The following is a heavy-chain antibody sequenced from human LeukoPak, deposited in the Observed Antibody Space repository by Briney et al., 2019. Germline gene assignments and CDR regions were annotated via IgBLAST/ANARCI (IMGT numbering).Heavy chain of an antibody. J-gene: IGHJ4*02. D-gene: IGHD6-13*01. V-gene: IGHV1-69*13. CDR3: AREGIAAEGLFDY. CDR1: GGTFSSYA. Sequence: GASVKVSCKASGGTFSSYAISWVRQAPGQGLEWMGGIIPIFGTANYAQKFQGRVTITADESTSTAYMELSSLRSEDTAVYYCAREGIAAEGLFDYWGQGTLVTVSS. CDR2: IIPIFGTA.